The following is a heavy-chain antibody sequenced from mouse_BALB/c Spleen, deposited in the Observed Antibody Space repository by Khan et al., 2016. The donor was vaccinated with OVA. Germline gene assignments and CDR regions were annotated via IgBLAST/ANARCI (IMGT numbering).Heavy chain of an antibody. D-gene: IGHD2-14*01. CDR2: IRSGGNT. J-gene: IGHJ3*01. CDR1: GFSLTTYG. Sequence: QVQLKESGPGLVRPSQTLSITCTVFGFSLTTYGVHWVRQSPGRGLEWLGVIRSGGNTDYNAAFISRLSITKDNSKSQVFFKMNSLQADDTAMYYCARNSYMYDFTYWGQGTLVTVSA. CDR3: ARNSYMYDFTY. V-gene: IGHV2-2*01.